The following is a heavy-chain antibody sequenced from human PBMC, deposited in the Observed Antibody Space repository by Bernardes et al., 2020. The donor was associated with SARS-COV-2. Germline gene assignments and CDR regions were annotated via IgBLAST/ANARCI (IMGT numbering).Heavy chain of an antibody. Sequence: GESLKISCKGSDYTFTNYWIGWVRQMPGKGLEWMGIIYPGDSDTKYSPSFQGRVTISADKSVNTAYLQWSSLKASDTAMYYCARQEMAAAGPDYWGQGTLVTVSS. D-gene: IGHD6-13*01. CDR3: ARQEMAAAGPDY. V-gene: IGHV5-51*01. CDR1: DYTFTNYW. J-gene: IGHJ4*02. CDR2: IYPGDSDT.